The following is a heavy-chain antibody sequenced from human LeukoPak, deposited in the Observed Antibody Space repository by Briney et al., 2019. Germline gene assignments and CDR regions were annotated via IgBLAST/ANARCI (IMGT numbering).Heavy chain of an antibody. CDR1: GYTFTSYH. D-gene: IGHD6-19*01. CDR3: AREKSTSWCDWDY. J-gene: IGHJ4*02. Sequence: EASVKVSCKASGYTFTSYHVHWVRQAPGQGPEWVGRIDPGSGSTTYAQNFQGRVTLTSDTSTRTVSMELSSLRSEDTALYFCAREKSTSWCDWDYWGQGTLVTVSS. CDR2: IDPGSGST. V-gene: IGHV1-46*01.